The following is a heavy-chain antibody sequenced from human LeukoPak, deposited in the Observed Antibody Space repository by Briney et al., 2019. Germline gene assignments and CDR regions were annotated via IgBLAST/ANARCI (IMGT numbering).Heavy chain of an antibody. Sequence: PSEPLSLPCTVFGGSLSTSSSFWRWIRQPPGKGLEWIGCIYYSGSTYYNPSLKSRVTISVDTSRNQFSLKLSSVSAADTAVYYCARGLGYGSGSYYLGFDMWGQGTMVTVSS. J-gene: IGHJ3*02. D-gene: IGHD3-10*01. CDR1: GGSLSTSSSF. CDR2: IYYSGST. V-gene: IGHV4-39*01. CDR3: ARGLGYGSGSYYLGFDM.